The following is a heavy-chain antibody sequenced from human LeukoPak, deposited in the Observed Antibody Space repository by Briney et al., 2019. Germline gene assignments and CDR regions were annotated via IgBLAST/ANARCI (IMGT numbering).Heavy chain of an antibody. V-gene: IGHV4-31*03. Sequence: SETLSLTCTVSGGSISSGGYYWSWIRQHPGKGLEWIGYIYYSGSTYYNPSLKSRVTISVDTSKNQFSLKLSSVTAADTAVYYCARGVLDSSSWYYYYYGMDVWGQGTTVTVSS. CDR3: ARGVLDSSSWYYYYYGMDV. J-gene: IGHJ6*02. CDR1: GGSISSGGYY. D-gene: IGHD6-13*01. CDR2: IYYSGST.